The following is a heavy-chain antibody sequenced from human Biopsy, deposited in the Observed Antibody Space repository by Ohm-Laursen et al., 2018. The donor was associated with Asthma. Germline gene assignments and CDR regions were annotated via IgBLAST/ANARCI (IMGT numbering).Heavy chain of an antibody. CDR2: ISYDGRET. V-gene: IGHV3-30*03. CDR1: GFTFSRYV. CDR3: TRDRFYNSVTSESFYYGVDV. Sequence: SLRLSCTASGFTFSRYVMHWVRQAPGKGPEWVALISYDGRETGYVDPVKGRFTISRDNFRNTVHLQMSSLRPEDSSVYYCTRDRFYNSVTSESFYYGVDVWGQGTTVTVSS. J-gene: IGHJ6*02. D-gene: IGHD2-21*02.